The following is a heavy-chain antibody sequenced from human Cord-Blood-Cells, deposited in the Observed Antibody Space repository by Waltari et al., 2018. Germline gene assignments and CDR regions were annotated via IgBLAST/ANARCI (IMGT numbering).Heavy chain of an antibody. V-gene: IGHV3-30*18. J-gene: IGHJ6*03. CDR3: AKDYYYYMDV. Sequence: QLPLVESGGGVVQPVRCLRLSWAASGSTFICFRMHWARQAPGKGLEWVAVISYDGSNKYYADSVKGRFTISRDNSKNTLYLQMNSLRAEDTAVYYCAKDYYYYMDVWGKGTTVTVSS. CDR1: GSTFICFR. CDR2: ISYDGSNK.